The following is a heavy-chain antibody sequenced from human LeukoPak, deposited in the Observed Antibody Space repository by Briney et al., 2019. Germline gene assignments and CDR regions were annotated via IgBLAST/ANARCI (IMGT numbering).Heavy chain of an antibody. J-gene: IGHJ4*02. D-gene: IGHD6-13*01. CDR1: GYTFTSYG. Sequence: GAPVKVSCKASGYTFTSYGISWVRQAPGQGLEWMGWISAYNGNTNYAQKLQGRVTMTTDTSTSTAYMELRSLRSDDTAVYYCARDRYSSSWYQPFDYWGQGTLATVSS. CDR3: ARDRYSSSWYQPFDY. CDR2: ISAYNGNT. V-gene: IGHV1-18*01.